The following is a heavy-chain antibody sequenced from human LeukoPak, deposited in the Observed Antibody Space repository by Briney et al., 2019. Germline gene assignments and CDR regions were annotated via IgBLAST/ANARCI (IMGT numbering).Heavy chain of an antibody. CDR3: SVGGLCEFPFDL. J-gene: IGHJ4*02. CDR1: GFIFSDRN. D-gene: IGHD2-21*01. CDR2: ISRTSNYI. Sequence: PGGSLRLSCAASGFIFSDRNMNWVRQAPGKGLEWVSSISRTSNYIYYADSVKGRFTISRDNANNSLYLQMSSLRAEDTAIYYCSVGGLCEFPFDLWGQGTLVTVSS. V-gene: IGHV3-21*01.